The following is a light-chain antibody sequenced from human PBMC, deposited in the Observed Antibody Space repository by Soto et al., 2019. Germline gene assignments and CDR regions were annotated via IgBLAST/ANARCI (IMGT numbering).Light chain of an antibody. V-gene: IGKV3-15*01. Sequence: EIVMTQSPATLSVSPGERATLSCRSSQDIRSNLAWYQQRPGQPPRLLIYGATSRATGVPARFSGSGSGTEFTLSISSMQSEDSAVYFCQRFDAPVTFGQGTKLEIK. CDR1: QDIRSN. J-gene: IGKJ2*01. CDR3: QRFDAPVT. CDR2: GAT.